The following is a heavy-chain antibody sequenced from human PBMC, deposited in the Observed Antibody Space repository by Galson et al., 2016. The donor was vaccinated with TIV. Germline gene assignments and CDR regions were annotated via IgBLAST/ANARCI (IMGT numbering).Heavy chain of an antibody. CDR1: GFAFNNYA. CDR3: AKRINYGGDAFEN. CDR2: MSGSGGGT. D-gene: IGHD4-23*01. Sequence: SLRLPCAAAGFAFNNYAMSWVRQAPGTGLEWVSGMSGSGGGTYFADSVKGRFTLSRDNSKNTLYLQLNSLRAEDTAVYYCAKRINYGGDAFENWGQGTMVPVSS. J-gene: IGHJ3*02. V-gene: IGHV3-23*01.